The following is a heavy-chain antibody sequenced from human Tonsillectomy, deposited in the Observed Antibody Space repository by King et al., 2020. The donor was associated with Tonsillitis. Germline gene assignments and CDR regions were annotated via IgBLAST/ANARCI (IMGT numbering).Heavy chain of an antibody. CDR1: GFTFSSYS. D-gene: IGHD2-15*01. Sequence: VQLVESGGDLVQPGGSLRLSCAASGFTFSSYSMNWVRQAPGEGLEWVSYISDNSQTIYYTDSVKGRFTISRDNAKNSLYLQMNNLRVEDTAVYYCARGDLVAASRFDYWGQGILVTVSS. V-gene: IGHV3-48*01. J-gene: IGHJ4*02. CDR2: ISDNSQTI. CDR3: ARGDLVAASRFDY.